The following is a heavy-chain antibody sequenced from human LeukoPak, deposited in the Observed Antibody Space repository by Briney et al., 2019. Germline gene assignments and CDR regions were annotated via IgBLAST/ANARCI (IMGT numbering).Heavy chain of an antibody. J-gene: IGHJ4*02. Sequence: GASVKVSCKASGYTFTSYAMHWVRQAPGQRLEWMGWINAGNGNTKYSQKFQGRVTITRDTSASTAYMELSSLRSEDTAVYYCARERVISRRAIDPHPNYWGQGTLVTVSS. CDR3: ARERVISRRAIDPHPNY. V-gene: IGHV1-3*01. D-gene: IGHD3-16*02. CDR2: INAGNGNT. CDR1: GYTFTSYA.